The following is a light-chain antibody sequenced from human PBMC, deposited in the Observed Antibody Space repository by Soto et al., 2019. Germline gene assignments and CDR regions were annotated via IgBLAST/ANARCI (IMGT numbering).Light chain of an antibody. Sequence: DIQMTQSPSSLSASVGDRVTITCQASQDISNYLNWYQQKPGKDPKLLIYDASNLETGVPSRFSGSGSGTDFTITISSLQPEDIETYYCQQYDNLPITFGQGTRLEIK. CDR3: QQYDNLPIT. CDR1: QDISNY. V-gene: IGKV1-33*01. J-gene: IGKJ5*01. CDR2: DAS.